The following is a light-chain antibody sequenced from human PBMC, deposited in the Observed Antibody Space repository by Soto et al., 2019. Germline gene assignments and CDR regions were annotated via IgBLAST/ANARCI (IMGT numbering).Light chain of an antibody. CDR2: GAS. CDR1: QTISSNY. CDR3: QQYGSSPIT. Sequence: EIVWTQSPGTLCLSPGERATFSCRSTQTISSNYLAWYQQKPGQAPKLLIHGASTRATGIPDRFSGSGSGTDFTLTISRLEPEDFAVYYCQQYGSSPITFGQGTRLEIK. V-gene: IGKV3-20*01. J-gene: IGKJ5*01.